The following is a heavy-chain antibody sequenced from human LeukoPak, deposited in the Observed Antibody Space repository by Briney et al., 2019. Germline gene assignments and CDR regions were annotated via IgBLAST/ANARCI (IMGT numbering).Heavy chain of an antibody. CDR3: ARVKSGWYYFDY. J-gene: IGHJ4*02. CDR2: IYTSGST. CDR1: GGSISSYY. V-gene: IGHV4-4*07. D-gene: IGHD6-19*01. Sequence: SETLSLTCTVSGGSISSYYWSWIRQPAGKGLEWIGRIYTSGSTDYNPSLKSRVAISVDTSKNQFSLNLSSVTAADTAIYYCARVKSGWYYFDYWGQGTLVTVSS.